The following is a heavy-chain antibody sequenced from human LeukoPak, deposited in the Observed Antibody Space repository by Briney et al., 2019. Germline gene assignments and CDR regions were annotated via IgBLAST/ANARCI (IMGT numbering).Heavy chain of an antibody. Sequence: PSETLSLTCTVSGGSISSSSYYWGWHRQPPGTGLEWFGSIYYSGSTYYNPSLKSRVTISVDTSKNQFSLKLSSVTAADTAVYYCARPSDYGVVDAFDIWGQGTMVTVSS. V-gene: IGHV4-39*01. CDR3: ARPSDYGVVDAFDI. CDR2: IYYSGST. CDR1: GGSISSSSYY. D-gene: IGHD3-16*01. J-gene: IGHJ3*02.